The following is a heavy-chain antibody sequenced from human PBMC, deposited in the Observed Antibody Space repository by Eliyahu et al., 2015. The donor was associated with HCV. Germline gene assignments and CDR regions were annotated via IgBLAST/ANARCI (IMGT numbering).Heavy chain of an antibody. CDR3: AREDLNYYYYYGMDV. Sequence: QVQLQESGPGLVKPSETLSLTCTISGGXFSSYYWTWIRQPAGKGLEWIGRIFTSGSTTYNPSLKNRVTMSIDTSKNQFSLKLSFVTAADTAVYYCAREDLNYYYYYGMDVWGQGTTVTVSS. CDR2: IFTSGST. CDR1: GGXFSSYY. V-gene: IGHV4-4*07. J-gene: IGHJ6*02. D-gene: IGHD3/OR15-3a*01.